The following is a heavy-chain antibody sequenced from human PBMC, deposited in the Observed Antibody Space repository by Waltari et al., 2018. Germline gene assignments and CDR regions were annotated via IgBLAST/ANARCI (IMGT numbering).Heavy chain of an antibody. Sequence: QVQLQESGPGLVKPAQTLSLPCTVSGGSISSGHYYWSWIRQPPGKGLEWIGYIYYSGSTYYNPSLKSRVTISVDTSKNQFSLKLSSVTAADTAVYYCAREGFYGGNANDAFDIWGQGTMVTVSS. D-gene: IGHD2-15*01. CDR2: IYYSGST. V-gene: IGHV4-30-4*08. CDR3: AREGFYGGNANDAFDI. J-gene: IGHJ3*02. CDR1: GGSISSGHYY.